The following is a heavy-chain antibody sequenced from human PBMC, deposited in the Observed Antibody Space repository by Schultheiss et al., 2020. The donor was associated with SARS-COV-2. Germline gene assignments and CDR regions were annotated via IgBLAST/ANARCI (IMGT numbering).Heavy chain of an antibody. CDR2: IFYSGNT. J-gene: IGHJ4*02. D-gene: IGHD3-22*01. V-gene: IGHV4-59*01. Sequence: SQTLSLTCPVSGGSIRSYYWSWIRQPPGKDLEWVGYIFYSGNTDYNPSLKSRLTISVDTSKNQFSLKLRSVTAADTAVYFCARCSSGYYGFDSWGQGTLVTVSS. CDR3: ARCSSGYYGFDS. CDR1: GGSIRSYY.